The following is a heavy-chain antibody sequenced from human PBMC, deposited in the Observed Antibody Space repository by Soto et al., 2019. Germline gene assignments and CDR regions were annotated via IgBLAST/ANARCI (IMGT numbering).Heavy chain of an antibody. CDR2: ISGSGSTI. D-gene: IGHD2-2*01. J-gene: IGHJ6*02. Sequence: GGSLRLSCAASGFTFSSYEMNWVRQAPGKGLEWVSYISGSGSTIYYADSVKGRFTISRDNAKNSLYLQMNSLRAEDTAVYYCARVGCSSTSCSNYYYGLDVWGRGATVTVSS. V-gene: IGHV3-48*03. CDR3: ARVGCSSTSCSNYYYGLDV. CDR1: GFTFSSYE.